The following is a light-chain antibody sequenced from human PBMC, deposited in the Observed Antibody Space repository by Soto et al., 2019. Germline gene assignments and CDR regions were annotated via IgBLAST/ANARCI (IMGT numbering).Light chain of an antibody. CDR2: DAS. Sequence: EIVLTQSPATLSLSPGERATLSCRASQSVSSYLAWYQQKPGQAPRLLIYDASNRATGIPARFSGRGSGTDFTLTISSLAPEDFVVYYCQQRSSWPLTFGGGTKVEIK. CDR3: QQRSSWPLT. CDR1: QSVSSY. V-gene: IGKV3-11*01. J-gene: IGKJ4*01.